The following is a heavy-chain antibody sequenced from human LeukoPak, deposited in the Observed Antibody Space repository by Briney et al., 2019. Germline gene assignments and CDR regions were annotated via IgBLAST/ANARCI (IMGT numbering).Heavy chain of an antibody. J-gene: IGHJ4*02. V-gene: IGHV3-30-3*01. CDR3: ARDHSPHCSSTSCYSPPWRQDRFFDY. CDR2: ISNDGSNK. Sequence: PGGSLRLSCAASGFTFSSYAMHWVRQAPGKGLEWVAVISNDGSNKSTADSVKGRFTISRDNSKNTLYLQMNSLRAEDTAVYYCARDHSPHCSSTSCYSPPWRQDRFFDYWGQGTLVTVSS. D-gene: IGHD2-2*01. CDR1: GFTFSSYA.